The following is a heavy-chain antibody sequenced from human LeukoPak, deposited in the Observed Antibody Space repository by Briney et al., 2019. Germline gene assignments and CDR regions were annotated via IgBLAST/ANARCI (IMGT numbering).Heavy chain of an antibody. CDR3: AKGSNKYCSSTSCYSDY. J-gene: IGHJ4*02. Sequence: PGGSLRLSCAASGFTFSSNGVHWVRQAPGKGLEWVAFIRYDGDNKYYADSVKGRFTISRDNSKNTLYLQMNSLRAEDTAVYYCAKGSNKYCSSTSCYSDYWGQGTLVTVSS. CDR2: IRYDGDNK. CDR1: GFTFSSNG. V-gene: IGHV3-30*02. D-gene: IGHD2-2*02.